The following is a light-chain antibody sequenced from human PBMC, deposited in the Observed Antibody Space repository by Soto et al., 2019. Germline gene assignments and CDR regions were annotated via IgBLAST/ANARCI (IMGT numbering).Light chain of an antibody. CDR3: QQYGNSRGT. CDR1: QSVSSSY. J-gene: IGKJ1*01. CDR2: GAS. V-gene: IGKV3-20*01. Sequence: IVLTQSPGTLSLSPGERATLSCRASQSVSSSYLAWYQQKPGQAPRLLIYGASSRATGTPDRFSGSGSGTDFTLTISRLEPEDFAVYYCQQYGNSRGTFGQGTKV.